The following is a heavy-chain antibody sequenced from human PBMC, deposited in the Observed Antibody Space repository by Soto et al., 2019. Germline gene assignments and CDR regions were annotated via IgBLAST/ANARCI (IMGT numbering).Heavy chain of an antibody. Sequence: EVQLVESGGGLVQPGRSLRLSCAASGFTFDDYAMHWVRQAPGKGLEWVSGISWNSGSIGYADSVKGRFTISRDNAKNSLYLQMNSLRAEDTALYYCAKASIGPGYGDYDGWAFDIWGQGTMVTVSS. V-gene: IGHV3-9*01. D-gene: IGHD4-17*01. CDR3: AKASIGPGYGDYDGWAFDI. CDR1: GFTFDDYA. J-gene: IGHJ3*02. CDR2: ISWNSGSI.